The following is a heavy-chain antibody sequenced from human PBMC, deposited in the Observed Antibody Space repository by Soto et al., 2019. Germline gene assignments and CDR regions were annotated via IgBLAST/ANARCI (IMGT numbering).Heavy chain of an antibody. CDR3: AAPPYCGGDCYFPLSY. V-gene: IGHV1-18*04. CDR2: ISAYNGNT. J-gene: IGHJ4*02. Sequence: ASVKVSCKASGYTFTSYGISWVRQAPGQGLEWMGWISAYNGNTNYAQKLQGRVTMTTDTSTSTAYMELRSLRSDDTAVYYCAAPPYCGGDCYFPLSYWGQGTLVTVS. CDR1: GYTFTSYG. D-gene: IGHD2-21*02.